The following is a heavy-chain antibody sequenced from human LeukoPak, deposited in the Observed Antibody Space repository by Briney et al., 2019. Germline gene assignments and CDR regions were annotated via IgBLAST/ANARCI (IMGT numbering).Heavy chain of an antibody. V-gene: IGHV4-34*01. Sequence: PSETLSLTCAVYGGSFSGYYWSWIRQPPGKGLEWIGEINHSGSTNYNPSLKSRVTISVDTSKNQFSLKLSSVTAADTAVYYCARSPRYSSGPRRYFDYWGQGTLVTVSS. CDR2: INHSGST. D-gene: IGHD6-19*01. CDR1: GGSFSGYY. CDR3: ARSPRYSSGPRRYFDY. J-gene: IGHJ4*02.